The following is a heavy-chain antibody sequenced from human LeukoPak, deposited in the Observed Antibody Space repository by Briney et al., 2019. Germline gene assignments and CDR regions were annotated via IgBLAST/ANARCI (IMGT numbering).Heavy chain of an antibody. CDR1: GGSFSGYY. CDR2: INHSGST. Sequence: SETLSLTCAVYGGSFSGYYWSWIRQPPGKGLEWIGEINHSGSTNYNPSLKSRVTISVDTSKNKFSLKLSSVTAADTAVYYCARRDDGFWSGYYSFFDYWGQRTLVTVSS. D-gene: IGHD3-3*01. V-gene: IGHV4-34*01. CDR3: ARRDDGFWSGYYSFFDY. J-gene: IGHJ4*02.